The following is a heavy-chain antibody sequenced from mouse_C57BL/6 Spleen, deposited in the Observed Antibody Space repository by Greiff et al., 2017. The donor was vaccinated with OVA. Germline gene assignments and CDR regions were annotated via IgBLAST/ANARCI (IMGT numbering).Heavy chain of an antibody. J-gene: IGHJ3*01. V-gene: IGHV1-64*01. CDR1: GYTFTSYW. Sequence: VQLQESGAELVKPGASVKLSCKASGYTFTSYWMHWVKQRPGQGLEWIGMIHPNSGSTKYNEKFKSKATLTVDKSSSTAYMQLSSLASEDSAVYYCARDWFAYWGQGTLVTVSA. CDR3: ARDWFAY. CDR2: IHPNSGST.